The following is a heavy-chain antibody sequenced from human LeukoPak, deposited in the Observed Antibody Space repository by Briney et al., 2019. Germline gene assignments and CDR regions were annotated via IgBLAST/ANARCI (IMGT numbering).Heavy chain of an antibody. D-gene: IGHD3-10*01. CDR1: GYSFTSYW. J-gene: IGHJ4*02. CDR3: ARQSRDGSKTRGYYFDY. Sequence: PGESLKISCKGSGYSFTSYWIGWVRQMPGKGLESMGIIHLADSDTTYSPSFQGQVTISADKSISTVYLQWSSLKASDTAMYYCARQSRDGSKTRGYYFDYWGQGTLVTVSS. V-gene: IGHV5-51*01. CDR2: IHLADSDT.